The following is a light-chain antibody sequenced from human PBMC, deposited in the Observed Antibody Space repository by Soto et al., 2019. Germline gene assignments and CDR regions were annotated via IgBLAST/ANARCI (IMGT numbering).Light chain of an antibody. CDR1: QSVSNNY. CDR2: GSS. Sequence: EVVLTQSPGTLSLSPGERATLSCRASQSVSNNYFAWYQQKPGQAPRLLIFGSSARATGIPDRFSGSGSGTGFTLTISRLEPEDFAVYYWQQYGSSPPYTFGQGTKLEIK. V-gene: IGKV3-20*01. J-gene: IGKJ2*01. CDR3: QQYGSSPPYT.